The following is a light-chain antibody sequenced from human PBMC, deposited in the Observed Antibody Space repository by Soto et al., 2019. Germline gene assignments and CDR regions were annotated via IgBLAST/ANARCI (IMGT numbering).Light chain of an antibody. V-gene: IGKV2-28*01. CDR2: FGS. CDR1: QTISSP. CDR3: MQALQVPIT. Sequence: MNQSPSSLSASLGGRVTITCRASQTISSPLSWYLQKPGQSPQLLIYFGSYRASGVPDRFSGSGSGTNFTLRISRVETDDFGIYYCMQALQVPITFGQGTKVDIK. J-gene: IGKJ1*01.